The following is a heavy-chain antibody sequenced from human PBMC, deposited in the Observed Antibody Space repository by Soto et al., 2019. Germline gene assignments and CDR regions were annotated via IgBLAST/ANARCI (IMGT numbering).Heavy chain of an antibody. V-gene: IGHV4-39*01. CDR3: ARHGTNDYDTMPFDY. Sequence: EPLSLTCTVSGCSISSSSYYWGWIRQRPGKGLEWIGSIYYSGGTYYNPSLKSRIAISVDTPKNHFSLKLSSVTAADTAVYYCARHGTNDYDTMPFDYWGQGTLVTVSS. D-gene: IGHD3-22*01. J-gene: IGHJ4*02. CDR2: IYYSGGT. CDR1: GCSISSSSYY.